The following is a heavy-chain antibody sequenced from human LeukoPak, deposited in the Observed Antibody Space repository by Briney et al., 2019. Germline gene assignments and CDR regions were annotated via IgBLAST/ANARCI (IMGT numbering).Heavy chain of an antibody. V-gene: IGHV3-21*01. CDR1: GITFRRFW. CDR2: ISSSSSYI. D-gene: IGHD6-13*01. CDR3: TRAVAAADFSPGY. Sequence: GSLRLSCVASGITFRRFWQNLVRQAPGKGLEWVSCISSSSSYIYYADSVKGRFTISRDNAKNSVYLQMNSLRAEDTAVYYCTRAVAAADFSPGYWGQGTLVTVSS. J-gene: IGHJ4*02.